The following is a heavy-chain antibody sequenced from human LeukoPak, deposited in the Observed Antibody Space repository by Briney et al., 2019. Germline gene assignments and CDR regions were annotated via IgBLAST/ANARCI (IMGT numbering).Heavy chain of an antibody. D-gene: IGHD6-13*01. V-gene: IGHV4-34*01. CDR1: GGSFSGYY. CDR3: ARDGKSSWSDY. Sequence: SETLSLTCAGYGGSFSGYYWSWIRQPPGKGLEWIGEINNSGTTNYNPSLKRRVTISVDTSKNQFSLKLSSVTAADTAVYYCARDGKSSWSDYWGQGTLVTVSS. J-gene: IGHJ4*02. CDR2: INNSGTT.